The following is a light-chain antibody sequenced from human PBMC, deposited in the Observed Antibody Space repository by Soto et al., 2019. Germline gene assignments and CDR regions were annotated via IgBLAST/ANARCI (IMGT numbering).Light chain of an antibody. CDR3: QQYYSSPLT. CDR1: QIVSTN. Sequence: EIVMTQSPATLAVSPGETATLSCRASQIVSTNLAWYQQKPGQPPKLLIYWASTRATGVPDRFSGSGSGTDFTLTISSVQAEDFAVYYCQQYYSSPLTFGAGTTVEIK. J-gene: IGKJ3*01. V-gene: IGKV3-15*01. CDR2: WAS.